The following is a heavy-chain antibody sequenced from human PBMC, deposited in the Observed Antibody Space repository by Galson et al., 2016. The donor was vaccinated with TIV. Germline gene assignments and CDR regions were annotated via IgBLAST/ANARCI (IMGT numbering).Heavy chain of an antibody. CDR3: ARGALKYPYDSSGYFFDY. J-gene: IGHJ4*02. D-gene: IGHD3-22*01. CDR2: TIPIFGTE. Sequence: SVKVSCKASGGIFSNYGINWVRQAPGQGLEWMGGTIPIFGTEIYAQKVQGRVTITADSSTNTVYTELSSLRSADPAVYYCARGALKYPYDSSGYFFDYWGQGTLGTVSS. V-gene: IGHV1-69*06. CDR1: GGIFSNYG.